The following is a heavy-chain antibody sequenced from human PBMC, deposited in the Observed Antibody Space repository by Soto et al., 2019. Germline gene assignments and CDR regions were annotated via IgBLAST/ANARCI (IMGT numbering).Heavy chain of an antibody. D-gene: IGHD6-19*01. Sequence: GASVKVSCKASGYTFTSYAMHWVRQAPGQRLEWMGWINAGNGNTKYSQKFQGRVTITRDTSASTAYMELSSLRSEDTAVYYCARPGIAVAGTGAFDIWGQGTMVTVPS. CDR2: INAGNGNT. V-gene: IGHV1-3*01. J-gene: IGHJ3*02. CDR1: GYTFTSYA. CDR3: ARPGIAVAGTGAFDI.